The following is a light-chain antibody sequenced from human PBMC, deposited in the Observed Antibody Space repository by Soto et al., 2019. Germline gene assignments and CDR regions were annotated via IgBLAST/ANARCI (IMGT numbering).Light chain of an antibody. Sequence: QSVLTQPASVSGSPGQSITISCTGTSSDVGGYNYVSWYQQHPGKAPKLMIYEVSNRPSGVSNRFSGSKSGNTASLTISGLQAEDEADYYCHSYTSSTTYVFGTGTKVTVL. V-gene: IGLV2-14*01. CDR3: HSYTSSTTYV. CDR2: EVS. J-gene: IGLJ1*01. CDR1: SSDVGGYNY.